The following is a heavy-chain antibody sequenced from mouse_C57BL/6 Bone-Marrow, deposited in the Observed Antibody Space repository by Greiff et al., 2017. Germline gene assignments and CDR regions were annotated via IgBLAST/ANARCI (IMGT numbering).Heavy chain of an antibody. CDR3: ARSFDGYWYFDV. J-gene: IGHJ1*03. V-gene: IGHV1-69*01. Sequence: QVQLQQPGAELVMPGASVKLSCKASGYTFTSYWMHWVKQRPGQGLEWLGEIDPSDSYTNYNQKFKGKSTLTVDKSSSTAYMQLSSLTSEDSAVYYCARSFDGYWYFDVWGTWTTVTVSS. D-gene: IGHD2-3*01. CDR2: IDPSDSYT. CDR1: GYTFTSYW.